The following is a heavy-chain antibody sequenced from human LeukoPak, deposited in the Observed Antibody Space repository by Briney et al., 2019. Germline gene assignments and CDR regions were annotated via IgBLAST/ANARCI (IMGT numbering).Heavy chain of an antibody. CDR2: ISGSGGST. CDR1: GFTFSSYA. J-gene: IGHJ4*02. CDR3: AKDRAPTVTTIRYYFDY. V-gene: IGHV3-23*01. Sequence: TGGSLRLSCAASGFTFSSYAMSWVRQAPGKGLEWVSAISGSGGSTYYADSVKGRFTISRDNSKNTLYLQMNSLRAEDTAVYYCAKDRAPTVTTIRYYFDYWGQGTLVTVSS. D-gene: IGHD4-11*01.